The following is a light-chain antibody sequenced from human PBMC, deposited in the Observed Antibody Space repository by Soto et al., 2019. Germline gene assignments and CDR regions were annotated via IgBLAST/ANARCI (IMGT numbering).Light chain of an antibody. CDR2: GAS. CDR1: QSIVGNY. Sequence: EIVLTQSPGTLSLSPGERGTLSCRASQSIVGNYLAWYQQKPGQAPRLRIYGASSRAAGIPDRFTGSGTGTDFTLTITRLEPEDFAVYYCQKYGGSFITFGQGTRLEMK. J-gene: IGKJ5*01. V-gene: IGKV3-20*01. CDR3: QKYGGSFIT.